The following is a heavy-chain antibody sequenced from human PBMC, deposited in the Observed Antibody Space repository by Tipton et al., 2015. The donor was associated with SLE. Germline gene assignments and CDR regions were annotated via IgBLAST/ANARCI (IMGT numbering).Heavy chain of an antibody. Sequence: LRLSCTVSGGSISSSSYYWGWIRQPPGKGLEWIGSIYYSGSTYYNPSLKSRVTISVDTSKNQFSLKLSSVTAADTAVYYCARVYSSGWYVYWGQGTLATVSS. D-gene: IGHD6-19*01. CDR1: GGSISSSSYY. CDR2: IYYSGST. J-gene: IGHJ4*02. CDR3: ARVYSSGWYVY. V-gene: IGHV4-39*07.